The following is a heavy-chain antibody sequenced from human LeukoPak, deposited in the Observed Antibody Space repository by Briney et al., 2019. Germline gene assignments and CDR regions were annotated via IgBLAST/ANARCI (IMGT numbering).Heavy chain of an antibody. CDR3: ARSGPYYSGSGSPGYNMDV. V-gene: IGHV1-18*01. D-gene: IGHD3-10*01. J-gene: IGHJ6*03. CDR2: ISAYNGNT. Sequence: ASVKVSCKASGYTFTSYGISWVRQAPGQGLEWMGWISAYNGNTNYAQKLQGRVTMTTDTSTSTAYMELRSLRSDDTAVYYCARSGPYYSGSGSPGYNMDVWGKGTSVTVSS. CDR1: GYTFTSYG.